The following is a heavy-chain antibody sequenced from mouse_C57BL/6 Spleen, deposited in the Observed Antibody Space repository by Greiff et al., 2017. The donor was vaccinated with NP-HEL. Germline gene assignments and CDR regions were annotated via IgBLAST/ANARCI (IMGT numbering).Heavy chain of an antibody. CDR3: TRLDDGYYDAMDY. D-gene: IGHD2-3*01. J-gene: IGHJ4*01. CDR1: GFTFSDAW. CDR2: IRNKANNHAT. Sequence: EVKVEESGGGLVQPGGSMKLSCAASGFTFSDAWMDWVRQSPEKGLEWVAEIRNKANNHATYYAESVKGRFTISRDDSKSSVYLQMNSLRAEDTGIYYCTRLDDGYYDAMDYWGQGTSVTVSS. V-gene: IGHV6-6*01.